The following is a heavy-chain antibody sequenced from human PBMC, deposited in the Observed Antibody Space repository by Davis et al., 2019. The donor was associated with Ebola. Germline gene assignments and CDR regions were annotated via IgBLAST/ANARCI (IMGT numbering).Heavy chain of an antibody. CDR1: GYSFTTYW. D-gene: IGHD6-13*01. Sequence: GGSLRLSCKGSGYSFTTYWIAWVRQTPGKCLEWMGVIFSGDSDTRYRPPFEGQVTISVDRSITTAYLQWSSLKASDSAMYYCARQESLYGSIDTWGQGTLVTVSS. CDR3: ARQESLYGSIDT. J-gene: IGHJ5*02. V-gene: IGHV5-51*01. CDR2: IFSGDSDT.